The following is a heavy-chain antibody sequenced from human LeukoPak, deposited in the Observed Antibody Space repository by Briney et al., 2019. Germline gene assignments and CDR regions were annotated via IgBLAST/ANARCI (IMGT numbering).Heavy chain of an antibody. V-gene: IGHV3-74*01. D-gene: IGHD3-16*01. CDR3: VRDVWGDRDGFFDS. CDR2: INTDGRST. J-gene: IGHJ4*03. Sequence: PGGFLLLSCASSGFSFSSYWMQWVRQAPGRGLEWVSRINTDGRSTSYGVSVMGRFTISRDNAKNTLELHMDSLRAEDTAVYFCVRDVWGDRDGFFDSWGQGTLVTVSS. CDR1: GFSFSSYW.